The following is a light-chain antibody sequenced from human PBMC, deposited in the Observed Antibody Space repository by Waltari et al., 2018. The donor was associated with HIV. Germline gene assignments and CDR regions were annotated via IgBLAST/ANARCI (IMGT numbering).Light chain of an antibody. J-gene: IGLJ3*02. CDR3: CSYAGSTTWV. CDR2: EVG. CDR1: SSDVGSYNL. V-gene: IGLV2-23*02. Sequence: QSALTQPASVSGSPGQSITISCTGTSSDVGSYNLVSWYQQHPGEAPKLMIYEVGKRPSGFSNGFSGSKSGNTASLAISGLQAEDEADYYCCSYAGSTTWVFGGGTRLTVL.